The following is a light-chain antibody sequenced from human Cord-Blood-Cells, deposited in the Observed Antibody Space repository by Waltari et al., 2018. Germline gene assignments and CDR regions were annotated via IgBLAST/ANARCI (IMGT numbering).Light chain of an antibody. V-gene: IGKV1-39*01. CDR1: PSISSY. Sequence: DIQMTQSPSSLSASVGDRVTINCRASPSISSYLNWYQQKPGKAPKILIYAASSLQSGVPSRFSGSGSGTDFTLTISSLQPEYFATYDCQQSYSTPLTFGGGTKVEIK. J-gene: IGKJ4*01. CDR3: QQSYSTPLT. CDR2: AAS.